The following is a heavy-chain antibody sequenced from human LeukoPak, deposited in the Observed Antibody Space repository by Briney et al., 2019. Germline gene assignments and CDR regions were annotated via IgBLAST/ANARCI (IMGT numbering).Heavy chain of an antibody. Sequence: SQTLSLTCTVSGGSISSGGYYWSWIRQHPGKGLELIGYIYYSGSTYYNPSLKSRVTISVDTSKNQFSLKLSSVTAADTAVYYCARLNYGDYGGVDYWGQGTLVTVSS. D-gene: IGHD4-17*01. J-gene: IGHJ4*02. V-gene: IGHV4-31*03. CDR3: ARLNYGDYGGVDY. CDR2: IYYSGST. CDR1: GGSISSGGYY.